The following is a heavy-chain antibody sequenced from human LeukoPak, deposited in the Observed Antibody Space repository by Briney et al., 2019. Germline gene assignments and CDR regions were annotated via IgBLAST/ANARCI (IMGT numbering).Heavy chain of an antibody. CDR3: ARTYDPYYYYYMDV. V-gene: IGHV4-59*01. Sequence: SETLSLTCTVSGGSISSYYWSWIRQPPGKGLEWIGYIYYSGSTNYNPSLKSRVTISVDTSKNQFSLKLSSVTAADTAVYYCARTYDPYYYYYMDVWGKGTTVTVSS. CDR1: GGSISSYY. D-gene: IGHD3-3*01. CDR2: IYYSGST. J-gene: IGHJ6*03.